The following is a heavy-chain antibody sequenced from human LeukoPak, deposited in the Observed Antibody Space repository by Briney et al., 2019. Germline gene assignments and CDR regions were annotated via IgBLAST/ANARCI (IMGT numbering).Heavy chain of an antibody. J-gene: IGHJ4*02. CDR1: GFTFSSYD. D-gene: IGHD3-9*01. CDR3: ARDSYYDILTGSVFDY. Sequence: GGSLRLSCAASGFTFSSYDIYWVRQAPGKGLEWVAFIRYDGSDKYYSDSVKGRFTISRDNSKNTLYLQMNSLRAEDTAVYYCARDSYYDILTGSVFDYWGQGTLVTVSS. V-gene: IGHV3-30*02. CDR2: IRYDGSDK.